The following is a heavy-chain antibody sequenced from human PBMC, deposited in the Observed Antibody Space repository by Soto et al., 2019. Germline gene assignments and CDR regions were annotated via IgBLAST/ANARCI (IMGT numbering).Heavy chain of an antibody. V-gene: IGHV1-69*13. CDR3: ARDRNYYDSSGYYSPEFFDY. Sequence: SVKFSCKASGGTFSSYAISWVRQAPGQGLDWMGGIIPIFGTANYAQKFQGRVTITADESTSTAYMELSSLRSEDTAVYYCARDRNYYDSSGYYSPEFFDYWGQGTLVTVSS. CDR1: GGTFSSYA. CDR2: IIPIFGTA. D-gene: IGHD3-22*01. J-gene: IGHJ4*02.